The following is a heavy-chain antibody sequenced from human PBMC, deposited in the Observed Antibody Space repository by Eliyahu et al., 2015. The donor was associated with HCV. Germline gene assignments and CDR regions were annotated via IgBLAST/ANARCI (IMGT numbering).Heavy chain of an antibody. Sequence: EVQLVESGGGLVQPGGSLRLSCAASGFSFSSYDMHWVRQATGKGLEWVSGLGSDGDTHYPGSVKGRFTLSRENAKNSLYLQMNSLRAGDTAVYYCARGDYGGNSFDYWGQGTLVTVSS. V-gene: IGHV3-13*01. CDR2: LGSDGDT. CDR3: ARGDYGGNSFDY. CDR1: GFSFSSYD. D-gene: IGHD4-23*01. J-gene: IGHJ4*02.